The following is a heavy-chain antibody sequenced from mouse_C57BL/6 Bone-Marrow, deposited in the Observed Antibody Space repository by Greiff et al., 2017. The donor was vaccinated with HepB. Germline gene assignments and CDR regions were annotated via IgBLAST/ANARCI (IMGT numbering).Heavy chain of an antibody. CDR2: IDPEDGET. J-gene: IGHJ1*03. Sequence: DVHLVESGAELVKPGASVKLSCTASGFNIKDYYMHWVKQRTEQGLEWIGRIDPEDGETKYAPKFQGKATITADTSSNTAYLQLSSLTSEDTAVYYCARRNWDWYFDVWGTGTTVTVSS. D-gene: IGHD4-1*01. V-gene: IGHV14-2*01. CDR3: ARRNWDWYFDV. CDR1: GFNIKDYY.